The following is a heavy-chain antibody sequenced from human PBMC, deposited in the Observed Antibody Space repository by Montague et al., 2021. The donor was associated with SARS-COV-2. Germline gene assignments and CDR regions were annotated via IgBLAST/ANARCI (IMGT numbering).Heavy chain of an antibody. CDR2: IYYSGST. CDR3: ARDPSRQPLLYPIGDYYYGMDV. V-gene: IGHV4-39*07. CDR1: GGSISSSSYY. J-gene: IGHJ6*02. Sequence: TLSLTCTVSGGSISSSSYYWGWIRQAPGKGLEWIGSIYYSGSTYYNPSLKSRVTISVDTSKNQFSLKLSSVTAADTAVYYCARDPSRQPLLYPIGDYYYGMDVWGQGTTVTVSS. D-gene: IGHD2-2*02.